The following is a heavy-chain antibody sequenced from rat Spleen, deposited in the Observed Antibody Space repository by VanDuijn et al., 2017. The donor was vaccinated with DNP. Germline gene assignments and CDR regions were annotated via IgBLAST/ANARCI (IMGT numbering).Heavy chain of an antibody. CDR1: GFTFSDYY. D-gene: IGHD1-4*01. J-gene: IGHJ2*01. V-gene: IGHV5-22*01. Sequence: EVQLVESGGGLVQPGRSLKLSCAASGFTFSDYYMAWVRQAPTKGLEWVAYINYDGDNNYNGDSVKGRFTISRDNEKSTLYLHMNSLRSEDMATYYCARHVLPLRVWDYWGQGVIVTVSS. CDR3: ARHVLPLRVWDY. CDR2: INYDGDNN.